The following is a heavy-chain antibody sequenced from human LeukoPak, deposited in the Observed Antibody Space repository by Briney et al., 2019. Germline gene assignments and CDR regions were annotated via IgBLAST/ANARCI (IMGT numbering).Heavy chain of an antibody. CDR2: IYHSGST. Sequence: SGTLSLTCAVSGGAISGSNWWSWVRQPPGKGLEWIGEIYHSGSTNYNPSLKSRVTISVDKSKNQFSLKLSSVTAADTAVYYCARTTAPVAVAGDYFDYWGQGTLVTVSS. CDR3: ARTTAPVAVAGDYFDY. J-gene: IGHJ4*02. CDR1: GGAISGSNW. V-gene: IGHV4-4*02. D-gene: IGHD6-19*01.